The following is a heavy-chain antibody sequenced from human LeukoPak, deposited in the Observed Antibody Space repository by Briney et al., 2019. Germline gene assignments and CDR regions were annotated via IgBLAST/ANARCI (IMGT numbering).Heavy chain of an antibody. CDR1: GYTFTSYG. V-gene: IGHV1-18*01. D-gene: IGHD5-24*01. CDR3: ARDRRYYYYMDV. CDR2: ISAYNGNT. J-gene: IGHJ6*03. Sequence: ASVTVSCTASGYTFTSYGISWVRQAPGQGLEWMGWISAYNGNTNYAQKLQGRVTMTTDTSTSTAYMELRSLRSDDTAVYYCARDRRYYYYMDVWGKGTTVTVSS.